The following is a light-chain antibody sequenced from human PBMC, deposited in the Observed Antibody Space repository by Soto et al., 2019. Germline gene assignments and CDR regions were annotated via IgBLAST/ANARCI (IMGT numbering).Light chain of an antibody. J-gene: IGKJ3*01. Sequence: IRMTQSPSSLSASTGDRVTITCRASQGISSSLAWYQQKPGKAPKLLIYAASTLQSGVPSRFSGSGSGTDFTLTISCLQSEDFATYYCQQYDSFPRTFGPGTKVDIK. V-gene: IGKV1-8*01. CDR2: AAS. CDR3: QQYDSFPRT. CDR1: QGISSS.